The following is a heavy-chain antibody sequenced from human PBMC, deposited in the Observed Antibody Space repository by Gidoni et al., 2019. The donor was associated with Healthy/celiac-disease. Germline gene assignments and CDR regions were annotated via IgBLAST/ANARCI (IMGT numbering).Heavy chain of an antibody. D-gene: IGHD3-10*01. CDR3: AKGDVLLWFGELSPGGMDV. CDR1: GCTVSSYG. V-gene: IGHV3-30*18. CDR2: ISYDGSNK. J-gene: IGHJ6*02. Sequence: VQRVESGGGVVQPGRSRRLSCAASGCTVSSYGMHWVRQAPGKGLEWVAVISYDGSNKYYADSLKGRFTISRDNSKNTLYLQMNSLRAEDTAVYYCAKGDVLLWFGELSPGGMDVWGQGTTVTVSS.